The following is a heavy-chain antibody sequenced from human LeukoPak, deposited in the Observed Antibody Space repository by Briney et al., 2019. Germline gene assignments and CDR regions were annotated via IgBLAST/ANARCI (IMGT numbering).Heavy chain of an antibody. J-gene: IGHJ4*02. V-gene: IGHV1-46*01. CDR2: INPSGGST. D-gene: IGHD3-22*01. CDR3: ARGAYYYDSSGTPPGG. CDR1: GYTFSGHY. Sequence: ASVKVSCKASGYTFSGHYMHWVRQAPGQGLEWMGIINPSGGSTSYAQKFQGRVTMTRDTSTSTVYMELSSLRSEDTAVYYCARGAYYYDSSGTPPGGWGQGTLVTVSS.